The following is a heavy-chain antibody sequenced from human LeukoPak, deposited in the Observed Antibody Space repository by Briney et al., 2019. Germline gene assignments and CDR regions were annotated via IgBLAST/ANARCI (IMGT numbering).Heavy chain of an antibody. D-gene: IGHD5-12*01. CDR3: ARGLRAATIWSPRPYYFDY. CDR2: INHSGST. J-gene: IGHJ4*02. V-gene: IGHV4-34*01. Sequence: PSETLSLTCAVYGGSFSGYYWSWIRQPPGKGLEWIGEINHSGSTNYNPSLKSRVTISVDTSKNQFSLKLSPVTAADTAVYYCARGLRAATIWSPRPYYFDYWGQGTLVTVSS. CDR1: GGSFSGYY.